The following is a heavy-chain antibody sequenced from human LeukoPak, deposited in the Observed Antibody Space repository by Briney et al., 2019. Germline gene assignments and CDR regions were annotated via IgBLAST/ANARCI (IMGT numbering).Heavy chain of an antibody. V-gene: IGHV3-48*03. Sequence: PGGSLRLSCAASGFTFSSYEMNWVSQAPGKGLEWVSYISSSGSTIYYADSVKGRFTISRDNAKNSLYLQMNSLRAEDTAVYYCARVGIQLWLQDYYYGMDVWGKGTTVTVSS. J-gene: IGHJ6*04. D-gene: IGHD5-18*01. CDR3: ARVGIQLWLQDYYYGMDV. CDR2: ISSSGSTI. CDR1: GFTFSSYE.